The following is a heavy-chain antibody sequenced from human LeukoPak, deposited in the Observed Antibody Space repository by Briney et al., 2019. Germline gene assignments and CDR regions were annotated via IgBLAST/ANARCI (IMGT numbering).Heavy chain of an antibody. Sequence: ESPSLTRSHSLDSLTNSYGCSMPETPRERLWCGSYIHYSGNTNYNPSLKSRVIISVDTSKNQFSLKLASVTAADTAVYYCARVDDTSGYFYKFDYWGQGTLVTVSS. CDR3: ARVDDTSGYFYKFDY. J-gene: IGHJ4*02. D-gene: IGHD3-22*01. CDR1: LDSLTNSY. CDR2: IHYSGNT. V-gene: IGHV4-59*01.